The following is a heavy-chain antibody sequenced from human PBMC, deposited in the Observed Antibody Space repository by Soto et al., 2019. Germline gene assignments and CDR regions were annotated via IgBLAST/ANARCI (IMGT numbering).Heavy chain of an antibody. J-gene: IGHJ4*02. CDR1: GGSISSYY. Sequence: SETLSLTCTVSGGSISSYYWSWIRQPPGKGLEWIGYIYYSGSTNYNPSLKSRFTISVDTSKNQFSLKLSSVTAADTAVYYCARARIAVACFDYWGQGTLVTVSS. CDR2: IYYSGST. D-gene: IGHD6-19*01. CDR3: ARARIAVACFDY. V-gene: IGHV4-59*01.